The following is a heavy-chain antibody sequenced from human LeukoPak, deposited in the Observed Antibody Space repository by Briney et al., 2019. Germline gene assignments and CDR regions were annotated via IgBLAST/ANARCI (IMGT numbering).Heavy chain of an antibody. J-gene: IGHJ6*03. CDR3: ARDRCSGGSCFPYYMDV. Sequence: PGGSLRLSCAASGFTFSSYSMNWVRQAPGKGLEWVSSISSSSSYIYYADSVKGRFTISRDNAKNSLYLQMNSLRAEDTAVYYCARDRCSGGSCFPYYMDVWGKGTTVTVSS. D-gene: IGHD2-15*01. CDR1: GFTFSSYS. V-gene: IGHV3-21*01. CDR2: ISSSSSYI.